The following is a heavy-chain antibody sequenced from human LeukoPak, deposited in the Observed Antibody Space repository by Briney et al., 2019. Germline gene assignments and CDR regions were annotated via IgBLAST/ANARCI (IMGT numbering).Heavy chain of an antibody. V-gene: IGHV1-2*02. CDR2: INPNSGGT. CDR1: GYTFTGYY. CDR3: ARVLTILGVVSWFDP. D-gene: IGHD3-3*01. Sequence: GASVKVSCKAPGYTFTGYYMHWVRQAPGQGLEWMGWINPNSGGTNYAQKFQGRVTMTRDTSISTAYMELSRLRSDDTAVYYCARVLTILGVVSWFDPWGQGTLVTVSS. J-gene: IGHJ5*02.